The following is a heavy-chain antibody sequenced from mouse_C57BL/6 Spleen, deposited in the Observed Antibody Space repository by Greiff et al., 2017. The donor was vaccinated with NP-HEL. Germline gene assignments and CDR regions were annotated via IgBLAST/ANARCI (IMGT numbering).Heavy chain of an antibody. Sequence: EVQGVESGGGLVKPGGSLKLSCAASGFTFSDYGMHWVRQAPEKGLEWVAYISSGSSTIYYADTVKGRFTISRDNAKNTLFLQMTSLRSEDTAMYYCARRGYYGSSEGYAMDYWGQGTSVTVSS. CDR2: ISSGSSTI. CDR3: ARRGYYGSSEGYAMDY. J-gene: IGHJ4*01. CDR1: GFTFSDYG. D-gene: IGHD1-1*01. V-gene: IGHV5-17*01.